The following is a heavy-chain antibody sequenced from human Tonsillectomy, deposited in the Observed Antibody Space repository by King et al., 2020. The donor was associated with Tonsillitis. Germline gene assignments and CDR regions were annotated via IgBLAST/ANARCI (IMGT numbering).Heavy chain of an antibody. Sequence: QLQESGPGLVKASETLLLTCSVSGGSISRYYWSWIRPPPGKGLAWIGNVFYIGSTNYNPSLKSRVTISVDASKNQFSLKLTSVTAADTAVYYCASGSNYFDLWGQGILVTVSS. CDR1: GGSISRYY. J-gene: IGHJ4*02. V-gene: IGHV4-59*01. CDR3: ASGSNYFDL. D-gene: IGHD2-15*01. CDR2: VFYIGST.